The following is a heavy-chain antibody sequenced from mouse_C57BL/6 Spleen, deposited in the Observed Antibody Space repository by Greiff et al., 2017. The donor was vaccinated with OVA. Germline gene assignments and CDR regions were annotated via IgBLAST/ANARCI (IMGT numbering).Heavy chain of an antibody. CDR1: GFSINSDCY. J-gene: IGHJ1*03. CDR3: ARSVYGPYWYFDV. V-gene: IGHV3-3*01. D-gene: IGHD1-1*02. CDR2: TFYSGIT. Sequence: EVQVVESGPSLVRPSQTLSLTCTVTGFSINSDCYWIWIRQFPGNKLEFIGYTFYSGITYYNPSLESRTYITRDTSKNQFSLKLSSVTTEDTATYYCARSVYGPYWYFDVWGTGTTVTVSS.